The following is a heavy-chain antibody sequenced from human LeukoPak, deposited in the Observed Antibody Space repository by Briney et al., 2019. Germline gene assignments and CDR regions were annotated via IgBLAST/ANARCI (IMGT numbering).Heavy chain of an antibody. D-gene: IGHD6-19*01. J-gene: IGHJ5*02. CDR3: ARPPMYSSGWYWFDP. CDR2: ISAYNGNT. Sequence: ASVKVSCKASGYTFTSYGISWLRQAPGQGLEWMGWISAYNGNTNYAQKLQGRVTMTTDTSTSTAYMELRSLRSDDTAVYYCARPPMYSSGWYWFDPWGQGTLVTVSS. V-gene: IGHV1-18*01. CDR1: GYTFTSYG.